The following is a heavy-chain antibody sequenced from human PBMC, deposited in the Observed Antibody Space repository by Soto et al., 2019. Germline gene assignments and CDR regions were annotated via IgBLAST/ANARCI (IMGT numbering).Heavy chain of an antibody. CDR1: GYTLTGYD. J-gene: IGHJ5*02. D-gene: IGHD3-3*01. V-gene: IGHV1-8*01. CDR3: ARGGVSDFWSGYYSPNPYNWFDP. CDR2: MNPNSGNT. Sequence: ASVKVSCKASGYTLTGYDINWVRQATGQGLEWMGWMNPNSGNTGYAQKFQGRVTMTRNTSISTAYMELSSLRSEDTAVYYCARGGVSDFWSGYYSPNPYNWFDPWGQGTLVTVSS.